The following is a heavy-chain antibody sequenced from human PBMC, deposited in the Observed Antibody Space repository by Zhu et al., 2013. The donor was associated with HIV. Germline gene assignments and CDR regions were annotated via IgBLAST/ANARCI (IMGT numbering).Heavy chain of an antibody. D-gene: IGHD6-6*01. V-gene: IGHV1-2*02. CDR3: ARVYSRSSGRDY. Sequence: QVQLVQSGAEVKKPGASMKVSCKTSGYTFTGHFLHWVRQAPGQGLEWMGWINPNSGGTNYAQKFQGRVTMTRDTSISTAYMELSRLRSDDTAVYYCARVYSRSSGRDYWGQGTLVTVSS. CDR2: INPNSGGT. J-gene: IGHJ4*02. CDR1: GYTFTGHF.